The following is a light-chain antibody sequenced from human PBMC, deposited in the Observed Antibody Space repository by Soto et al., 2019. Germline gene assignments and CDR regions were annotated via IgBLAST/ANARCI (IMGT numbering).Light chain of an antibody. Sequence: EIVLTQSPGTLSLSPGERATLSCRASQSVSSRLAWYQQKPDQAPRLLIYGASSRATGIPDRFSGSGSGSDFTLTISRLQPEDSAVYYCQQYGSSPITFGQGTRLEIK. CDR1: QSVSSR. CDR2: GAS. J-gene: IGKJ5*01. CDR3: QQYGSSPIT. V-gene: IGKV3-20*01.